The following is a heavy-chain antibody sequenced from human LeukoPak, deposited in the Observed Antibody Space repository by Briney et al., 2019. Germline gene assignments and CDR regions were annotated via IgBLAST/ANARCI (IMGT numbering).Heavy chain of an antibody. Sequence: GGSLRLSCAASGFTFSSYAMHWVRQAPGKGLEWVAVISYDGSNKYYADSVKGRFTISRDNAKNSLYLQMNSLRAEDTAVYYCARVRGGNYRFDPWGQGTLVTVSS. J-gene: IGHJ5*02. CDR2: ISYDGSNK. CDR3: ARVRGGNYRFDP. V-gene: IGHV3-30-3*01. D-gene: IGHD4-23*01. CDR1: GFTFSSYA.